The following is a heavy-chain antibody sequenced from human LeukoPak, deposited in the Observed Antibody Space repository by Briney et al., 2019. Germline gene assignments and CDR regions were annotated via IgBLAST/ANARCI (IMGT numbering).Heavy chain of an antibody. D-gene: IGHD3-22*01. CDR3: AKRGVVIRVILVGFHKEAYYFDS. V-gene: IGHV3-23*01. J-gene: IGHJ4*02. CDR2: MSGSGGST. Sequence: GGSLRLSCVVSGITLSNYGMSWVRLAPGKGLEWVAGMSGSGGSTNYADSVKGRFTISRDNPKNTLYLQMNSLRAEDTAVYFCAKRGVVIRVILVGFHKEAYYFDSWGQGALVTVSS. CDR1: GITLSNYG.